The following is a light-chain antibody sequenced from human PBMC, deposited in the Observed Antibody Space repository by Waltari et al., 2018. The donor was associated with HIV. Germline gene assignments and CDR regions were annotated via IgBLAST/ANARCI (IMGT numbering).Light chain of an antibody. CDR3: QSYDSSLSGSWV. V-gene: IGLV1-40*01. CDR1: TSNIGAGYD. J-gene: IGLJ3*02. CDR2: GNT. Sequence: QSVLTQPPSVSGAPGQRVSISSTGSTSNIGAGYDVHWYHQVHGTAPKLLIFGNTDRPPGVPDRISGYKFGTSASLAISGLRAEDEAYYYCQSYDSSLSGSWVFGGGTKLTVL.